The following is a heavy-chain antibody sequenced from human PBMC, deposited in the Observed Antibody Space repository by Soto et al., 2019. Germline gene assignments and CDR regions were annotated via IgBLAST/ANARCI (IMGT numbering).Heavy chain of an antibody. CDR2: IYYSGST. Sequence: QVQLQESGPGLVKPSQTLSLTCTVSGGSISSGGYYWSWIRQHPGKGLEWIGYIYYSGSTYYNPSLKSRVTISVDTSKNQFSLKLSSVTAADTAVYYCARDTYCSGGSCYKGDYYYYGMDVWGQGTTVTVSS. D-gene: IGHD2-15*01. CDR1: GGSISSGGYY. J-gene: IGHJ6*02. V-gene: IGHV4-31*03. CDR3: ARDTYCSGGSCYKGDYYYYGMDV.